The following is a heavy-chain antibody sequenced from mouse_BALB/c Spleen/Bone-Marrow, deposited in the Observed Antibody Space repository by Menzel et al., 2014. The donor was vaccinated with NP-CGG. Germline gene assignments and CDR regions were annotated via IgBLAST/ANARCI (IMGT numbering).Heavy chain of an antibody. CDR3: TRDPYYYGSSYAMDY. CDR1: GFTFSSYT. CDR2: ISSGGSYT. D-gene: IGHD1-1*01. Sequence: VVESWGGLVKPGGSLKLSCAASGFTFSSYTMSWVRQTPEKRLEWVATISSGGSYTYYPDSVKGRFTISRDNAKNTLYLQMSSLKSEDTAMYYCTRDPYYYGSSYAMDYWGQGTSVTVSS. J-gene: IGHJ4*01. V-gene: IGHV5-6-4*01.